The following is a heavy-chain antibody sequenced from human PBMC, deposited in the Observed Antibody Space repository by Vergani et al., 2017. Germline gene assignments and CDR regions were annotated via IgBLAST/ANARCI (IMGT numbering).Heavy chain of an antibody. J-gene: IGHJ4*02. CDR3: AKDLYDSSGYYYVTPLY. V-gene: IGHV3-23*01. Sequence: EVQLLESGGGLVQPGGSLRLSCAASGFTFSSYAMSWVRQAPGKGLEWVSAISGSGGSTYYADSVKGRFTISRDNSKNTLYLQMNSLRAEDTAVYYCAKDLYDSSGYYYVTPLYWGQGTLVTVSS. CDR2: ISGSGGST. D-gene: IGHD3-22*01. CDR1: GFTFSSYA.